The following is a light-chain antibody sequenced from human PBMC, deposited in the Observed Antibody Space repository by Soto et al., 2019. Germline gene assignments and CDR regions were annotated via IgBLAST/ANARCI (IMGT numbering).Light chain of an antibody. CDR2: GAS. V-gene: IGKV3-15*01. Sequence: EIVMTQSPATLSVSPGERATLSCRASQSVSSRLAWYQQKPGQPPRLLIHGASTSATGIPARFSGSGSGTEFTLTISSLQSEDFAVYYCQQYNNWSWTFGQGTKVEI. CDR3: QQYNNWSWT. CDR1: QSVSSR. J-gene: IGKJ1*01.